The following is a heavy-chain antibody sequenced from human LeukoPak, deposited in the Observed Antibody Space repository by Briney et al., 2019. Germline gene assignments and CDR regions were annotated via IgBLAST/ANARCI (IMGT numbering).Heavy chain of an antibody. CDR3: ARAIVVVVAATLDYYMDV. J-gene: IGHJ6*03. V-gene: IGHV1-18*01. CDR2: ISAYNGNT. Sequence: GASVKVSXKASGYTFTSYGISWVRQAPGQGLEWMGWISAYNGNTNYAQKLQGRVTMTTDTSTSTAYMELRSLRSDDTAVYYCARAIVVVVAATLDYYMDVWGKGTTVTVSS. D-gene: IGHD2-15*01. CDR1: GYTFTSYG.